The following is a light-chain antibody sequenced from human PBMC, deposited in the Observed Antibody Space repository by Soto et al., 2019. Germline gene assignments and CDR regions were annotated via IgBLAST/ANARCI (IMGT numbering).Light chain of an antibody. Sequence: IQITKCPSKLSASLAARVAITCGASQSISSWLAWYQQKPGKAPKLLIYKASTLKSGVPSRFSGSGSGTEFTLTISSLQPDDFATYYCQHYNSYSEAFGQGTKVDIK. CDR1: QSISSW. J-gene: IGKJ1*01. CDR2: KAS. V-gene: IGKV1-5*03. CDR3: QHYNSYSEA.